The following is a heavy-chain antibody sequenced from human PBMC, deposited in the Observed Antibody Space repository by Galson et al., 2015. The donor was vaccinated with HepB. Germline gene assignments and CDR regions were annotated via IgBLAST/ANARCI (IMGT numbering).Heavy chain of an antibody. V-gene: IGHV1-69*04. CDR2: IIIPLRGIT. CDR3: AREEYRNPRYCSRGTTCFSYMDD. J-gene: IGHJ6*02. D-gene: IGHD2-15*01. CDR1: GGTFNSYT. Sequence: SVKVSCKASGGTFNSYTITWVRQAPGQGLEWMGRIIIPLRGITNHAQKVQGRVTITADKSTSTSYMELSGLRSDDTAVYYCAREEYRNPRYCSRGTTCFSYMDDWGQGTTVTVSS.